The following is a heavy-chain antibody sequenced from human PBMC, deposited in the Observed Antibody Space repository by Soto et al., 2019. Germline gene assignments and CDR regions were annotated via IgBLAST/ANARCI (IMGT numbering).Heavy chain of an antibody. V-gene: IGHV3-23*01. CDR3: AKVIIQGGYADDGFDI. J-gene: IGHJ3*02. CDR1: GFTSRSYA. Sequence: PGGSLRLSCAASGFTSRSYAMGWVRQAPGKGLEWVSSISGSGGSTYYADSVKGRFTISRDNSKNTLYLQMNSLRAEDTAVYYCAKVIIQGGYADDGFDIWGQGTMVTVSS. CDR2: ISGSGGST. D-gene: IGHD5-12*01.